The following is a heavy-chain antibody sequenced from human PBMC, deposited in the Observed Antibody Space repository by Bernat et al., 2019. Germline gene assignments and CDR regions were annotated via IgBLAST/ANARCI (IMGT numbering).Heavy chain of an antibody. CDR1: GFTFSSYV. CDR2: ISYDGSNK. D-gene: IGHD2-8*01. Sequence: QVQLVESGGGVVQPGRSLRLSCAASGFTFSSYVMHWVRQAPGKGLEWVAVISYDGSNKYYADSVKGRFTISRDNSKNTLYLQMNSLRAEDTAVYYCAKDIVLMVYAFDYWGQGTLVTVSS. CDR3: AKDIVLMVYAFDY. V-gene: IGHV3-30*18. J-gene: IGHJ4*02.